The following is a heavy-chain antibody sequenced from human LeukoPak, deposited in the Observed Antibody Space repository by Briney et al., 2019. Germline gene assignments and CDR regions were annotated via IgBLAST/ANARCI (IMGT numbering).Heavy chain of an antibody. D-gene: IGHD5-18*01. J-gene: IGHJ4*02. CDR3: AVDTLGVWAPDY. CDR2: ISSSSRTI. V-gene: IGHV3-48*01. CDR1: GFTFSSYS. Sequence: AGSLRLSCAASGFTFSSYSMNWVRQAPGKGLEWVSYISSSSRTIYYADSVKGRFTISRDNAKNSLYLKMNSLRAEDTAVYYCAVDTLGVWAPDYWGQGTLVTVSS.